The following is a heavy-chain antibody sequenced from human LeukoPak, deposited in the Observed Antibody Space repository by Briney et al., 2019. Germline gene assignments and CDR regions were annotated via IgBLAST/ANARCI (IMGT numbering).Heavy chain of an antibody. D-gene: IGHD1-26*01. CDR1: GFTFSSYA. Sequence: GGSLRLSCAASGFTFSSYAMSWVRQAPGKGLEWVSGTSGSGGITNYADSVKGRFTISRDNSKNTLYLQMNSLRAEDTAVYYCAKPSGSYPDYWGQGTLVTVSS. V-gene: IGHV3-23*01. CDR2: TSGSGGIT. CDR3: AKPSGSYPDY. J-gene: IGHJ4*02.